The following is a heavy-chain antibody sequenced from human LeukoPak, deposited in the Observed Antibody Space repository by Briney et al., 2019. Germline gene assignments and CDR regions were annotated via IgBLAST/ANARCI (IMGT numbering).Heavy chain of an antibody. CDR2: INDSGHG. CDR1: GASFRAYY. Sequence: SETLSLTCAVYGASFRAYYWSWMRQAPGKGLEWIGEINDSGHGRYNASLKSRVTMSVDTSKNQLSLKLESVTAADTAVYYCASSRDLYLDAFTSYWYFDVWGRGSLVTVSS. D-gene: IGHD3-16*01. J-gene: IGHJ2*01. CDR3: ASSRDLYLDAFTSYWYFDV. V-gene: IGHV4-34*01.